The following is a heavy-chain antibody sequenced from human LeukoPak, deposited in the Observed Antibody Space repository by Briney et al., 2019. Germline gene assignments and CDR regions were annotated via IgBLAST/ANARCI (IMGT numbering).Heavy chain of an antibody. CDR3: ARVDRYSTWGNYFDY. D-gene: IGHD6-13*01. CDR2: ISAYNGNT. CDR1: GYTFTSYG. Sequence: ASVKVSCKASGYTFTSYGISWVRQAPGQGLEWMGWISAYNGNTNYAQKFQGRVTITADESTSTAYMELNSLRSEDTAVYYCARVDRYSTWGNYFDYWGQGTLVTVSS. J-gene: IGHJ4*02. V-gene: IGHV1-18*01.